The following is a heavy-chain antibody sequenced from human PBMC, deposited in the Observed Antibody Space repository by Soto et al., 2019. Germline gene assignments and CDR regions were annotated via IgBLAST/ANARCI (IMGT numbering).Heavy chain of an antibody. J-gene: IGHJ4*02. V-gene: IGHV3-21*01. CDR3: VREDGKVGTNSAFDY. CDR1: GFTFITYT. D-gene: IGHD1-26*01. Sequence: WGSLSLSCASSGFTFITYTMNWVRQAPGKGLEWVSSINGRGNYIYYAESVKGRFTISRDNAKNSLYLQMDRLRAEDTALYYCVREDGKVGTNSAFDYWGLGALVTVS. CDR2: INGRGNYI.